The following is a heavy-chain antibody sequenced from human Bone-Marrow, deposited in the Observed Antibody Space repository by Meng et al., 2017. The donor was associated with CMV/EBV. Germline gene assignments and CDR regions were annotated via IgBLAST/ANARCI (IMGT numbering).Heavy chain of an antibody. Sequence: ASVKVSCKASGGTFTGYYLFWVRQAPGQGLEWMGWINPKTGGTKYAQNFQGRVALTRDTSTSTAYMDLTRLTSDDTAVYYCARSLELDLFDYWGQGTLVTVSS. D-gene: IGHD1-7*01. CDR3: ARSLELDLFDY. V-gene: IGHV1-2*02. CDR2: INPKTGGT. J-gene: IGHJ4*02. CDR1: GGTFTGYY.